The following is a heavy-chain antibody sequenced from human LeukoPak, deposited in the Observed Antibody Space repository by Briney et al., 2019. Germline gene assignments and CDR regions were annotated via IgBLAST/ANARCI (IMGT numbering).Heavy chain of an antibody. Sequence: ASVKVSCKASGGTFSSYAISWVRQAPGQGLEWMGRIIPILGIANYAQKFQGRVTITADISTSTAYMELSSLRSEDTAVYYCASEGYDSSGYVGNWGQGTLVTVSS. V-gene: IGHV1-69*04. CDR3: ASEGYDSSGYVGN. CDR2: IIPILGIA. D-gene: IGHD3-22*01. J-gene: IGHJ4*02. CDR1: GGTFSSYA.